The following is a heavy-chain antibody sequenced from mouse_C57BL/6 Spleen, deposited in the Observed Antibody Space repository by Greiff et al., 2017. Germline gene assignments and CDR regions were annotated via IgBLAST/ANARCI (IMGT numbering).Heavy chain of an antibody. D-gene: IGHD2-12*01. V-gene: IGHV5-12*01. CDR2: ISNGGGST. Sequence: EVKVVESGGGLVQPGGSVKLSCAASGFTFSDYSMHWVRQTPEKRLEWVEYISNGGGSTYYPDTLKGRFTISRDNATNTLYLQMSRLKSEDTAMYYCAIQCPSYDGGAWFAYWGQGTLVTVSA. CDR1: GFTFSDYS. CDR3: AIQCPSYDGGAWFAY. J-gene: IGHJ3*01.